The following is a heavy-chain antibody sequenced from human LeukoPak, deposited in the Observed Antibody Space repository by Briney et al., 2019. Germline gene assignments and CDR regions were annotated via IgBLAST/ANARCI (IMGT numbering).Heavy chain of an antibody. CDR1: GFTFSNYA. V-gene: IGHV3-23*01. CDR3: AKHGRGNNSRDYFDY. CDR2: ISGGSGKT. D-gene: IGHD5-12*01. Sequence: GSLRLSCAASGFTFSNYAMSWVRQAPGKGLEWVSTISGGSGKTYYTDSVKGLFTISRDHSENTLYLQMNSLRAEDTAVYHCAKHGRGNNSRDYFDYWGQGTLVTVSS. J-gene: IGHJ4*02.